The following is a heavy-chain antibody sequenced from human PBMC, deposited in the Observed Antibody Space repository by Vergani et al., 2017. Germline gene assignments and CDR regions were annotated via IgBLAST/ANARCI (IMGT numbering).Heavy chain of an antibody. CDR3: AGTGGLVVPAANLDD. Sequence: QVQLVQSGAEVKKPGASVKVSCKASGYTFTSYGISWVRQAPGQGLEWMGWISAYNGNTTYAQKLQGRGTMTTDTSTSTAYMELRSLRSDDTAVYYCAGTGGLVVPAANLDDWGQGTLVTVSS. V-gene: IGHV1-18*01. J-gene: IGHJ4*02. CDR2: ISAYNGNT. CDR1: GYTFTSYG. D-gene: IGHD2-2*01.